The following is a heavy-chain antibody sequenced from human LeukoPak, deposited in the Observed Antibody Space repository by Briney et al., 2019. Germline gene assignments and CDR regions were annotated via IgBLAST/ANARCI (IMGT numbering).Heavy chain of an antibody. V-gene: IGHV1-18*04. Sequence: ASVKVSCTASGYTFTGYYMHWVRQAPGQGLEWMGWISAYNGNTNYAQKLQGRVTMTTDTSTSTAYMELRSLRSDDTAVYYCARDSGYDLHYWGQGTLVTVSS. CDR1: GYTFTGYY. J-gene: IGHJ4*02. CDR2: ISAYNGNT. CDR3: ARDSGYDLHY. D-gene: IGHD5-12*01.